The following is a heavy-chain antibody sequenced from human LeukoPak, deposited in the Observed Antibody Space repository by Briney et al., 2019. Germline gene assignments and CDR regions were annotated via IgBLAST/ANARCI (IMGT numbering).Heavy chain of an antibody. CDR2: ISYDGSNK. CDR3: ARDTAMEQVNYYGMDV. CDR1: GFTFSSYA. J-gene: IGHJ6*02. Sequence: PGGSLRLSCAASGFTFSSYAMHWVRQAPGKGLEWVAVISYDGSNKYYADSVKGRFTISRDNSKNTLYLQMNSLRAEDTAVYYCARDTAMEQVNYYGMDVWGQGTTVAVSS. V-gene: IGHV3-30-3*01. D-gene: IGHD5-18*01.